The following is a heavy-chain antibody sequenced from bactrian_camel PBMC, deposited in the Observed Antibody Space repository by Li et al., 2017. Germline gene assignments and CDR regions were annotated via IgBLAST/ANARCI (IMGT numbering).Heavy chain of an antibody. CDR1: GLTFRDWT. CDR2: IMRSGART. D-gene: IGHD7*01. V-gene: IGHV3S63*01. J-gene: IGHJ7*01. Sequence: HVQLVESGGGLVQAGGGLRLSCTVSGLTFRDWTMGWFRQAPGNEREGISRIMRSGARTYYADSVKGRFIISRDNAKRTMYLQMTSLKTEDTAMFYCTRHVGWWAMDNWGQGTQVTVS.